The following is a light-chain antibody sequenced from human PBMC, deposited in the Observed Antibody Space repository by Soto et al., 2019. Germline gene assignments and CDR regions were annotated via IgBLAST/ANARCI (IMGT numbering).Light chain of an antibody. CDR2: NTN. CDR1: SGSVSTSYY. V-gene: IGLV8-61*01. CDR3: VLYMGSAIWV. J-gene: IGLJ3*02. Sequence: QAVVTQEPSFSVSPGGTVTLTCGFSSGSVSTSYYPSWYQLIPGQAPRTLIYNTNTRSSGVPDRFSGSILGSKAALTITGAQADDESDYYCVLYMGSAIWVFGGGTKVTVL.